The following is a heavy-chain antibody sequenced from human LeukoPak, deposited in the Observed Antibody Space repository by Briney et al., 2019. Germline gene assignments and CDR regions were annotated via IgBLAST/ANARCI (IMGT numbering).Heavy chain of an antibody. CDR1: GFTFSSYA. V-gene: IGHV3-23*01. CDR2: ISGSCGST. CDR3: AKGEYIAVADTKVGRVDY. D-gene: IGHD6-19*01. J-gene: IGHJ4*02. Sequence: PGGSLRLSCAASGFTFSSYAMSWVRQAPGKGLEWVSAISGSCGSTYYADSVKGRFTISRDNSKNTLYLQMNSLRAEDTAVYYCAKGEYIAVADTKVGRVDYWGQGTLVTVSS.